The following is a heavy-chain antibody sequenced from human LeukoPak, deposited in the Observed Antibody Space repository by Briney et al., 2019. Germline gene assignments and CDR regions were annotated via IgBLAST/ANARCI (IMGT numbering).Heavy chain of an antibody. V-gene: IGHV3-11*01. Sequence: GGSLRLSCAASGFTLSDYYMSWIRQAPGKGLEWISYISSSSSTIYYADSVKGRFTISRDNAKNSLYLQMNSLRAEDTAVYYCARANDTLTGYFAFDIWGQGTMITVSS. J-gene: IGHJ3*02. D-gene: IGHD3-9*01. CDR1: GFTLSDYY. CDR3: ARANDTLTGYFAFDI. CDR2: ISSSSSTI.